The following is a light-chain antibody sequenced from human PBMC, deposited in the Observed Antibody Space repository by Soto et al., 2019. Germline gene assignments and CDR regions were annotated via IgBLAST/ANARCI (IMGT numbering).Light chain of an antibody. J-gene: IGKJ5*01. CDR2: DAS. CDR1: QSVSSY. CDR3: QQRSNWPIT. Sequence: EIVLTQSPATLSLSPGERVTLSCRASQSVSSYLAWYQQKPGQAPRLLIYDASKRATGIPARFSGSGSGTDFTLTISSLEPEDFVVYYCQQRSNWPITFGQGTRLEIK. V-gene: IGKV3-11*01.